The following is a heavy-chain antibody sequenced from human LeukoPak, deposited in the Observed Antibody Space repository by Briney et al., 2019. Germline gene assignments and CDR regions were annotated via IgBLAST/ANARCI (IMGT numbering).Heavy chain of an antibody. CDR2: IYASGNS. CDR3: ASYREAYDLYPHGLDV. Sequence: SETLSLTCSVSGASVSTTAYFWNWIRQPAGEGRDGIGRIYASGNSHYNPSLKSRVTMSLDTSKNQFSLTLNSVTAADSAVYFCASYREAYDLYPHGLDVWGRGTVVTVSS. V-gene: IGHV4-61*02. J-gene: IGHJ3*01. CDR1: GASVSTTAYF. D-gene: IGHD5-24*01.